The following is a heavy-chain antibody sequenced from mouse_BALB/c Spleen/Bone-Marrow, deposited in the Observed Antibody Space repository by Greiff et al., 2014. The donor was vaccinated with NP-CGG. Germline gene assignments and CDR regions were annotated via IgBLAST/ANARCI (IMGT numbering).Heavy chain of an antibody. CDR1: GYTFTSYY. CDR3: ARSYDYDGNYAKDY. J-gene: IGHJ4*01. V-gene: IGHV1S56*01. CDR2: IYPGNVNT. Sequence: LVESGPELVKPGASVRISCKASGYTFTSYYIHWVKQRPGQGLEWIGWIYPGNVNTKYNEKFKGKATLTADKSSSTAYMQVSSLTSEDSAVYFCARSYDYDGNYAKDYWGQGTSVTVSS. D-gene: IGHD2-4*01.